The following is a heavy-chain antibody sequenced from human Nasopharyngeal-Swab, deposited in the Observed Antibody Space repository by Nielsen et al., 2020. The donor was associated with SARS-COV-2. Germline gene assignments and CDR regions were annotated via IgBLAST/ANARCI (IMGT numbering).Heavy chain of an antibody. V-gene: IGHV3-15*01. J-gene: IGHJ4*02. CDR3: TTVDY. Sequence: WIRQPPGKGLEWVGRFKSKTDGGTTDYAAPVKGRFTISRDDSKNTLYLQMNSLKTEDTAVYYCTTVDYWGQGTLVTVSS. CDR2: FKSKTDGGTT.